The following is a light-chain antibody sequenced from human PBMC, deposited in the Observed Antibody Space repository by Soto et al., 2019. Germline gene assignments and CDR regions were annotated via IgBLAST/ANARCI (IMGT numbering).Light chain of an antibody. J-gene: IGKJ2*02. Sequence: EIVLTQSTGTLSLSPGERATLSCRASQSVSSSYLAWYQQKPGQAPRLLIYGTSSRATGIPDRFSGSGSGTDFTLTISRLEPEDFAVYYCQHYGTSPSCTFGQGTKLDIK. CDR1: QSVSSSY. CDR3: QHYGTSPSCT. CDR2: GTS. V-gene: IGKV3-20*01.